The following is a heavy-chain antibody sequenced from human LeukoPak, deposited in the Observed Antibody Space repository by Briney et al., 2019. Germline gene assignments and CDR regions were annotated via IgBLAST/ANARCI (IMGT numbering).Heavy chain of an antibody. CDR1: GGSITSHY. J-gene: IGHJ3*02. V-gene: IGHV4-59*11. D-gene: IGHD4-17*01. Sequence: SETLSLTCVVSGGSITSHYWSWIRQPPGKGLEYIGYIYYTGSTDYNPSLKSRVTISIDTSKNQFSLKLSSVTAADTAVYYCARDLVTVTKGFDIWGQGTMVSVSS. CDR3: ARDLVTVTKGFDI. CDR2: IYYTGST.